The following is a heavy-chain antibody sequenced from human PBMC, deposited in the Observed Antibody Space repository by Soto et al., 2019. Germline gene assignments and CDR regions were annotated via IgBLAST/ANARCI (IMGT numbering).Heavy chain of an antibody. D-gene: IGHD1-26*01. V-gene: IGHV5-51*01. CDR2: IYPGDSDT. CDR1: GYSLSTYY. J-gene: IGHJ3*02. CDR3: ARGQTVGRTVGAFDI. Sequence: EVQLVQSGAEVKKPGESLKISCKGSGYSLSTYYIGWVRQMPGKGLECMGIIYPGDSDTRYSPSFQGQVLISVDKAISTAYLHWGSLESSDTAVYYCARGQTVGRTVGAFDIWGQGTVVTVPS.